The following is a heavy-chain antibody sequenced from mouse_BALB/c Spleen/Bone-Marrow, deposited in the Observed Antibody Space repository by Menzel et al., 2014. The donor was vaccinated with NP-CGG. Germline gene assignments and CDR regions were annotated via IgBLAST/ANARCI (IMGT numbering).Heavy chain of an antibody. CDR3: AREASRYGDY. Sequence: QVQLKESGAELMKPGASVKISCKTTGYTFSTFWMEWVKQRPGHGLEWIGEILPGGGTINYNEKFRGKATFTADTSSYTAYLQLSSLTSEDSAVYYCAREASRYGDYWGQGTTLTVSS. CDR2: ILPGGGTI. J-gene: IGHJ2*01. D-gene: IGHD2-14*01. CDR1: GYTFSTFW. V-gene: IGHV1-9*01.